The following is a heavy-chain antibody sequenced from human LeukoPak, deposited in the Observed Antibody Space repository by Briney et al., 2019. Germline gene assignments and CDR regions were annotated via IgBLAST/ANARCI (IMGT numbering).Heavy chain of an antibody. Sequence: SETLSLTCTVSGGSISSYYWSWIRQPPGKGLEWIGRIHTSGSTNYNPSLKSRVTMSVDTSKNQFSLKLSSVTAADTAVYYCARDRYYYDSSGYSLDYWGQGTLVTVSS. V-gene: IGHV4-4*07. CDR3: ARDRYYYDSSGYSLDY. D-gene: IGHD3-22*01. CDR2: IHTSGST. J-gene: IGHJ4*02. CDR1: GGSISSYY.